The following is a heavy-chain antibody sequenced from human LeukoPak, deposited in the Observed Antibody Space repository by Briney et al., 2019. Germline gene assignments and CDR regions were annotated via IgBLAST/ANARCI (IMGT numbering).Heavy chain of an antibody. CDR2: IYYSGST. D-gene: IGHD5-12*01. Sequence: SETLSLTCTVSGGSISSGGYYWSWIRQHPGKGLEWIGYIYYSGSTYYNPSLKSRVTISVDTSKNQFSLKLSSVTAADTAVYYCARWVVATKGFFDYWGQGTLVTVS. CDR3: ARWVVATKGFFDY. V-gene: IGHV4-31*03. J-gene: IGHJ4*02. CDR1: GGSISSGGYY.